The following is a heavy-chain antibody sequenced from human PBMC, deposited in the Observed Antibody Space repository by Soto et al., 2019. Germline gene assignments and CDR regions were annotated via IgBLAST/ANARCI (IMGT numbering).Heavy chain of an antibody. CDR1: GFSLGTTAVG. Sequence: QVTLKESGPTLVKPTQTLTLTCTFSGFSLGTTAVGVGWIRQPPGRALEWLAVIYWDDDKRYSPSLKSRLTITKDTSKNQVVLTMTNMDPVDTGTYYCAHIAYAWVLGGFDYWGQGTLVTVSS. CDR3: AHIAYAWVLGGFDY. D-gene: IGHD3-16*01. J-gene: IGHJ4*02. V-gene: IGHV2-5*02. CDR2: IYWDDDK.